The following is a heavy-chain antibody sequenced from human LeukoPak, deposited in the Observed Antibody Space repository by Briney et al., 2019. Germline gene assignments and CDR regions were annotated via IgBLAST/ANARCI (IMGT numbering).Heavy chain of an antibody. Sequence: GGSLRLSCAASGFTFTSAWMSWVRQAPGKGLEWVGRIKGKTAAGAPDYVASVKGRFTISRDDSKNTLFLQMNSLKTEDTAVYYCITGDYDFWSGFYSPNHYFDYWGQGTLVTVSS. J-gene: IGHJ4*02. CDR1: GFTFTSAW. CDR3: ITGDYDFWSGFYSPNHYFDY. CDR2: IKGKTAAGAP. V-gene: IGHV3-15*01. D-gene: IGHD3-3*01.